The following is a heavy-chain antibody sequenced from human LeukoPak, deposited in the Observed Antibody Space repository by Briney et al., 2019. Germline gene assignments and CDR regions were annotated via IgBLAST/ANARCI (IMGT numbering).Heavy chain of an antibody. CDR3: TTDGTYYYDSSGPAGAFDI. Sequence: GGSLRLSCTASGFTFGDYAMSWVRQAPGKGLEWVGFIRSKAYGGTTEYAASVKGRFTISRDDSKSIAYLQMNSLKTEDTAVYYCTTDGTYYYDSSGPAGAFDIWGQGTMVTVSS. CDR1: GFTFGDYA. V-gene: IGHV3-49*04. CDR2: IRSKAYGGTT. D-gene: IGHD3-22*01. J-gene: IGHJ3*02.